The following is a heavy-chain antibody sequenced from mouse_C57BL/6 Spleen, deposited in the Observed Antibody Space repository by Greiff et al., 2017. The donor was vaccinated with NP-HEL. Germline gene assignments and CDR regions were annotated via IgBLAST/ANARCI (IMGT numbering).Heavy chain of an antibody. V-gene: IGHV1-81*01. D-gene: IGHD1-1*01. CDR3: ARKPTVVATDY. J-gene: IGHJ2*01. CDR2: IYPRSGNT. CDR1: GYTFTSYG. Sequence: VQLQQSGAELARPGASVKLSCKASGYTFTSYGISWVKQRTGQGLEWIGEIYPRSGNTYYNEKFKGKATLTADKSSSTAYMELRSLTSEDSAVYFCARKPTVVATDYWGQGTTLTVSS.